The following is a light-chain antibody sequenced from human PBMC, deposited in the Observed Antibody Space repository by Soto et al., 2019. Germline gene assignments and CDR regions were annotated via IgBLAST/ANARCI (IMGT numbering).Light chain of an antibody. J-gene: IGLJ1*01. CDR1: SGDVGAYDF. CDR2: NVN. V-gene: IGLV2-14*01. Sequence: QTVLTQPSSVSVSSGQSITISCIGTSGDVGAYDFVSWYQQHPGKAPRLMIYNVNNRPAGASNRFSGSKSGSTASLTISTLQAEEEADYYCDSFTNTYSYVFGAGTNVTVL. CDR3: DSFTNTYSYV.